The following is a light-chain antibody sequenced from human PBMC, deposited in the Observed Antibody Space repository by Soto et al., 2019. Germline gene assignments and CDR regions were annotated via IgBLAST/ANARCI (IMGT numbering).Light chain of an antibody. J-gene: IGLJ1*01. CDR1: SSNIGGNS. V-gene: IGLV1-51*01. CDR3: GAWDSSLTTYA. Sequence: QSVLTQPPSVSAAPGQKVTISCSGSSSNIGGNSVSWYQQLPGTAPKLLIYDADKRPSGIPDRFSGYKSGASATLGITGLQTGDEADYYCGAWDSSLTTYAFGTGTKVTVL. CDR2: DAD.